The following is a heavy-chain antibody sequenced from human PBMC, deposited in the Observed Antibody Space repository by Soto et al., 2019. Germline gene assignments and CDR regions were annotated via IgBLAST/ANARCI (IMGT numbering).Heavy chain of an antibody. J-gene: IGHJ4*02. D-gene: IGHD6-19*01. Sequence: QVQLVQSGAEVKKPGASVKVSCKASGYTFTNYAIHWVRQGPGQRLEWMGWINAGNAKTKYSQKFQGRVTISRDTSASTAYMELSTLRSEDTAVYYCARDGAVAGNANFDYWGQVTLVTDSS. CDR3: ARDGAVAGNANFDY. V-gene: IGHV1-3*01. CDR1: GYTFTNYA. CDR2: INAGNAKT.